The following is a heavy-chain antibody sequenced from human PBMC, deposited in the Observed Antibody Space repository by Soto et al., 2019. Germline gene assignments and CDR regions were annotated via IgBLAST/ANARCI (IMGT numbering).Heavy chain of an antibody. CDR1: GGTFSSYT. Sequence: GASVKVSCKASGGTFSSYTISWVRQAPGQRLEWMGRIIPILGIANYAQKFQGRVTITADKSTSTAYMELSSLRSEDTAVYYCARDPANLAVAAPGDWFDPWGQGTLVTVSS. CDR3: ARDPANLAVAAPGDWFDP. J-gene: IGHJ5*02. CDR2: IIPILGIA. D-gene: IGHD6-19*01. V-gene: IGHV1-69*04.